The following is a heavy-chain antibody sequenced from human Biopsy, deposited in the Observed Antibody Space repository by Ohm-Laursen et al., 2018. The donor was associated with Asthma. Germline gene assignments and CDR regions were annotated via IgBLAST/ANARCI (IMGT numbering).Heavy chain of an antibody. CDR1: GGSISSGGYY. V-gene: IGHV4-31*03. D-gene: IGHD5-24*01. J-gene: IGHJ4*02. CDR2: IYYSGST. Sequence: TLSLTCTVSGGSISSGGYYWSWIRQHPGKGLEWIGYIYYSGSTYYNPSLKSRVTISVDTSKNQFSLKLSSLTAADTAVYYCARGPPVDREDWGQGTLVTVSS. CDR3: ARGPPVDRED.